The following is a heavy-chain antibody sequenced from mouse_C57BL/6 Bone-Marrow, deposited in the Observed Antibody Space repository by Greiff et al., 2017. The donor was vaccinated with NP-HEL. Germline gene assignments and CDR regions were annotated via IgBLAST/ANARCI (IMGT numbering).Heavy chain of an antibody. CDR2: INPNNGGT. V-gene: IGHV1-26*01. D-gene: IGHD1-1*01. CDR1: GYTFTDYY. CDR3: AREGITVVARFDY. Sequence: EVQLQQSGPELVKPGASVKISCKASGYTFTDYYMNWVKQSHGKSLEWIGDINPNNGGTSYNQKFKGKATLTVDKSSSTAYMELRSLTSEDSAVYYCAREGITVVARFDYWGQGTTLTVSS. J-gene: IGHJ2*01.